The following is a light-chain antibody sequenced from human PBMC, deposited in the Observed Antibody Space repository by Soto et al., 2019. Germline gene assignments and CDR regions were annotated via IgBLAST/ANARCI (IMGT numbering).Light chain of an antibody. V-gene: IGKV3-20*01. CDR1: QSVSSSY. CDR2: GAS. J-gene: IGKJ4*01. CDR3: QQYGRSPLT. Sequence: EIVLTQSPGTLSLSPGERATLSCRASQSVSSSYLAWYQQKPGQAPRLLIYGASSRATGIQDKFSGSGSGTDFTLTISSLEPDDFAVYSCQQYGRSPLTFGGGTKVEIK.